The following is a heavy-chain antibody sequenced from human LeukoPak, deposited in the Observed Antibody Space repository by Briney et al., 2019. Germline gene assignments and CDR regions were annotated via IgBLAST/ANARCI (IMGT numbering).Heavy chain of an antibody. CDR3: SRERDSNWFDP. Sequence: GGSLRLSCAASEFTFSRYWMHWVRQAPGKGLVWVSRVSPDGLTTKYADSVKGRFTISRDNAKNTLYLQMNSLRDEDTAMYYCSRERDSNWFDPWGRGTLVTVSS. CDR2: VSPDGLTT. J-gene: IGHJ5*02. CDR1: EFTFSRYW. V-gene: IGHV3-74*03.